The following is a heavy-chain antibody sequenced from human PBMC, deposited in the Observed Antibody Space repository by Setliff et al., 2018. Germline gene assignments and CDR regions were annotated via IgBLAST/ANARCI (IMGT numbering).Heavy chain of an antibody. CDR1: GYSISSGYY. V-gene: IGHV4-38-2*01. Sequence: SETLSLTCAVSGYSISSGYYWGWIRQPPGKGLEWIGHIYTSGSTNYNPSLKGRVTISVDTSKSQFSLKLSPVTAADTAVYYCARVPPYYYDSSGYYYYYYYYYMDVWGKGTTVTVSS. CDR2: IYTSGST. D-gene: IGHD3-22*01. CDR3: ARVPPYYYDSSGYYYYYYYYYMDV. J-gene: IGHJ6*03.